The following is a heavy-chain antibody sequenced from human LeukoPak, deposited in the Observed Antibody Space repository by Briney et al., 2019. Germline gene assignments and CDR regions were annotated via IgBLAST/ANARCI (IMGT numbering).Heavy chain of an antibody. Sequence: GASVKVSCKASGYTFTGYYMHWVRQAPGQGLEWMGWINPNSGGTNYAQKFQGRVTMTRDTSISTAYMELSRLRSDDTAVYYCARERVGATTHFDYWGQGTLVTVSS. D-gene: IGHD1-26*01. J-gene: IGHJ4*02. CDR3: ARERVGATTHFDY. V-gene: IGHV1-2*02. CDR2: INPNSGGT. CDR1: GYTFTGYY.